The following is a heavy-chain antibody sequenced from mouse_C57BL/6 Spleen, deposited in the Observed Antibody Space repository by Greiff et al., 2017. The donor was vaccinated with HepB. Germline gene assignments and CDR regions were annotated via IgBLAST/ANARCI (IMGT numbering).Heavy chain of an antibody. CDR2: INPGSGGT. D-gene: IGHD2-10*02. J-gene: IGHJ3*01. Sequence: VQLVESGAELVRPGTSVKVSCKASGYAFTNYLIEWVKQRPGQGLEWIGVINPGSGGTNYNEKFKGKATLTADKSSSTAYMQLSTLTSEDSEVYFCARGYGNYEAWFAYWGEGTLVTVSA. CDR3: ARGYGNYEAWFAY. V-gene: IGHV1-54*01. CDR1: GYAFTNYL.